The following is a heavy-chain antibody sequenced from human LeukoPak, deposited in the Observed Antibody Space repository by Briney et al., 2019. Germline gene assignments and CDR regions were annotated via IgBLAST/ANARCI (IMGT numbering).Heavy chain of an antibody. Sequence: SETLSLTCAVSGYSISSGYYWGWIRHPPGKGLEWIGSIYHSGSTYYNPSLKSRVTISVDTSKNQFSLKLSSVTAADTAVYYCARKYCSSTSCYFPAFGIWGQGTMVTVSS. V-gene: IGHV4-38-2*01. J-gene: IGHJ3*02. CDR1: GYSISSGYY. CDR2: IYHSGST. CDR3: ARKYCSSTSCYFPAFGI. D-gene: IGHD2-2*01.